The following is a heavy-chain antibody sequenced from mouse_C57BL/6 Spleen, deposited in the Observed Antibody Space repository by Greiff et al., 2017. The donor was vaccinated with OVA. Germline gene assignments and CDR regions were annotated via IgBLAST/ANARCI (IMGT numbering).Heavy chain of an antibody. V-gene: IGHV1-50*01. J-gene: IGHJ3*01. CDR1: GYTFTSYW. CDR2: IDPSDSYT. CDR3: ANYGIYVGFAY. Sequence: QVQLQQPGAELVKPGASVKLSCKASGYTFTSYWMQWVKQRPGQGLEWIGEIDPSDSYTNYNQKFKGKATLTVDTSSSTAYMQLSSLTSEDSAVYYCANYGIYVGFAYWGQGTLVTVSA. D-gene: IGHD2-1*01.